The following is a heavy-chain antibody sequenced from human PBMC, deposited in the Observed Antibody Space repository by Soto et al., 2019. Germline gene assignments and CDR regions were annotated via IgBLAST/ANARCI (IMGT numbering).Heavy chain of an antibody. V-gene: IGHV3-33*01. CDR3: ARYYYDSSGYYPL. CDR1: GFTFSSYG. J-gene: IGHJ4*02. CDR2: IWSDGSNK. Sequence: QVPLVESGGGVVQPGRSLRLSCAASGFTFSSYGMHWVRQAPGKGLEWVAVIWSDGSNKYYADSVKGRFTISRDNSRNTLYLQMNSLRAEGTAVYYCARYYYDSSGYYPLWGQGTLVTVSS. D-gene: IGHD3-22*01.